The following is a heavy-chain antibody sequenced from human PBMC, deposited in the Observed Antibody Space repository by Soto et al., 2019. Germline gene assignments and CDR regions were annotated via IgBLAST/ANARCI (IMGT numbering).Heavy chain of an antibody. V-gene: IGHV4-34*01. CDR1: GGSFSGYY. J-gene: IGHJ5*02. CDR2: INHSGST. D-gene: IGHD3-10*01. CDR3: AREGGEILLLWFGSQPYNWFDP. Sequence: LSLTFAVYGGSFSGYYWSWIRQPPGKGLEWIGEINHSGSTNYNPSLKSRVTISVDTSKNQFSLKLSSVTAADTAVYYCAREGGEILLLWFGSQPYNWFDPWGQGTLVTVSS.